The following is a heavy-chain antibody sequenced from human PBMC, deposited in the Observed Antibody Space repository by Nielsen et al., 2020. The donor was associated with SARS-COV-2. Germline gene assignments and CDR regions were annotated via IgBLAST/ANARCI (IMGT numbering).Heavy chain of an antibody. Sequence: SLKISCAASGFTFDDYAMHWVRQAPGKGLEWVSGITWNSGSIGYADSVKGRFTISRDNAKNSLYLQINSLRAEDTALYYCAKGPGAAEAFDIWGQGTMVTVSS. D-gene: IGHD3-10*01. CDR3: AKGPGAAEAFDI. J-gene: IGHJ3*02. CDR2: ITWNSGSI. V-gene: IGHV3-9*01. CDR1: GFTFDDYA.